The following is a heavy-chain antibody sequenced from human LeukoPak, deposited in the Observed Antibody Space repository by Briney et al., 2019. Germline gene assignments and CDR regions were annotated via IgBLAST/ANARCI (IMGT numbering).Heavy chain of an antibody. J-gene: IGHJ4*02. CDR1: GYTFTRYW. CDR2: MNPGDADA. Sequence: GESLKISCKGYGYTFTRYWIACVRQMPGKGLEWMAIMNPGDADATYSPSFQGQVTVSVDKSVSTAYLQWSSLRAADTAIYYCARRPTSGQYYFDEWGQGTLVTVPS. D-gene: IGHD6-19*01. V-gene: IGHV5-51*01. CDR3: ARRPTSGQYYFDE.